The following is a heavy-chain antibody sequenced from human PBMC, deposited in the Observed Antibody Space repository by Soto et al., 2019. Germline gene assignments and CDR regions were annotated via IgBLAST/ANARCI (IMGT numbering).Heavy chain of an antibody. CDR1: GYTFTGYY. D-gene: IGHD3-22*01. CDR3: VRVNEGVYYDSSGYYDF. V-gene: IGHV1-2*02. Sequence: ASVKVSCKASGYTFTGYYMHWVRQAPGQGPQWMGWINPNSGNTNYAQKFQDRLTMTRDTSINTAYMELRSLRSDDTAVYYCVRVNEGVYYDSSGYYDFWGQGTLVTVSS. CDR2: INPNSGNT. J-gene: IGHJ4*02.